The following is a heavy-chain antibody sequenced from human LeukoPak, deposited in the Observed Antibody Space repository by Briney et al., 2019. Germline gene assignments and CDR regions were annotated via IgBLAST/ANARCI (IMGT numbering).Heavy chain of an antibody. CDR1: GFTFSSSA. CDR2: ISGSGTST. D-gene: IGHD1-26*01. J-gene: IGHJ4*02. Sequence: PGGSLRLSCAASGFTFSSSAMSWVRQAPGKGLEWVSSISGSGTSTYYADSVKGRFTISRDNSKNTLYLQMNSLRAEDTAVYYCAKAVVGATPWVDYWGQGTLVTVSS. CDR3: AKAVVGATPWVDY. V-gene: IGHV3-23*01.